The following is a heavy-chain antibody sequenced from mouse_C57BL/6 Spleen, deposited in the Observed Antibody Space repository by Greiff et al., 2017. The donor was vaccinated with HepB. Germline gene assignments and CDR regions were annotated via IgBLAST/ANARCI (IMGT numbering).Heavy chain of an antibody. D-gene: IGHD2-3*01. CDR3: ARDPDGYFAWFAY. Sequence: EVQGVESGGGLVKPGGSLKLSCAASGFTFSDYGMHWVRQAPEKGLEWVAYISSGSSTIYYADTVKGRFTISRDNAKNTLFLQMTSLRSEDTAMYYCARDPDGYFAWFAYWGQGTLVTVSA. CDR1: GFTFSDYG. J-gene: IGHJ3*01. V-gene: IGHV5-17*01. CDR2: ISSGSSTI.